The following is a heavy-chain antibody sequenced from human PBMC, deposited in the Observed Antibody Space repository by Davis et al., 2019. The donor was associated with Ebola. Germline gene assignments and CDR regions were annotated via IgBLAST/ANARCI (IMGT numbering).Heavy chain of an antibody. V-gene: IGHV1-18*04. D-gene: IGHD3-9*01. CDR3: ARGGVLTGLDY. J-gene: IGHJ4*02. CDR2: IISNSGAT. Sequence: ASVKVSCKASGYTFTGYNIHWVRQAPGHGLEWMGRIISNSGATNYAQKLQGRVTMTTDTSTSTAYMELRSLRSDDTAVYYCARGGVLTGLDYWGQGTLVTVSS. CDR1: GYTFTGYN.